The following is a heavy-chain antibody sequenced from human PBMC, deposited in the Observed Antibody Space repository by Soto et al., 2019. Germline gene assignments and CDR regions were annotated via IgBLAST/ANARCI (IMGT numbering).Heavy chain of an antibody. J-gene: IGHJ6*04. CDR1: GYTFTGYY. Sequence: GASVKVSCEASGYTFTGYYMHWVGQAPGQGLEWMGWINPNSGGTNYAQKVQGWVTMTRDTSISTAYMELSRLRSDDTAVYYCARSLAARRENYYYGMDVWGAGTRVTVSS. V-gene: IGHV1-2*04. CDR3: ARSLAARRENYYYGMDV. CDR2: INPNSGGT. D-gene: IGHD6-6*01.